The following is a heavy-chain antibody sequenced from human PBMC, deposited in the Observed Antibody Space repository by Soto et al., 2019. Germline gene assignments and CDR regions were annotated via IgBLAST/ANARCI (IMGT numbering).Heavy chain of an antibody. CDR2: IYYSGST. Sequence: QVQLQESGPGRVKPSQTLSLTCTVSGGSISSGGYYWSWIRQHPGKGLEWIGYIYYSGSTYYNPSLKSRVTISVDTSKNQFSLKLSSVTAADTAVYYCARSSRTFGGVIAPFDYWGQGTLVTVSS. D-gene: IGHD3-16*02. J-gene: IGHJ4*02. CDR3: ARSSRTFGGVIAPFDY. V-gene: IGHV4-31*03. CDR1: GGSISSGGYY.